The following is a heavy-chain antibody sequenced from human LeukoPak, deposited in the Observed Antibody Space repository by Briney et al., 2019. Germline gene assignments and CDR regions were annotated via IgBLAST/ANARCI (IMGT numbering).Heavy chain of an antibody. CDR2: ISSSGSII. D-gene: IGHD3-3*02. Sequence: GGSLRLSCAASGFIFSSYEMNWVRQAPGKGLEWVSYISSSGSIIYYADSVKGRFTISRDRAKNSLYLQKSSLTAEDTAVYYCARDPASYYHYYYMDVWGKGTTVTISS. V-gene: IGHV3-48*03. CDR1: GFIFSSYE. J-gene: IGHJ6*03. CDR3: ARDPASYYHYYYMDV.